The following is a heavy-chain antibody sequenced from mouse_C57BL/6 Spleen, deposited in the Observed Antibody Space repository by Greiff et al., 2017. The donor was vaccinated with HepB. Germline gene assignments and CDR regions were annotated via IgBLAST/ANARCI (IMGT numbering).Heavy chain of an antibody. J-gene: IGHJ4*01. D-gene: IGHD4-1*01. Sequence: EVKLMESGPGLVKPSQSLSLICSVTGYSITSGYYWNWIRQFPGNKLEWMGYISYDGSNNYNPSLKNRISITRDTSKNQFVLKLNSVTTEDTATYYCARDLGHYYAMDYWGQGTSVTVSS. CDR2: ISYDGSN. V-gene: IGHV3-6*01. CDR1: GYSITSGYY. CDR3: ARDLGHYYAMDY.